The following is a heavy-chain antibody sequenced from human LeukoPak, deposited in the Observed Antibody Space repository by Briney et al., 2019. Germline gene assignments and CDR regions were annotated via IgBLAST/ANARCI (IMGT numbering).Heavy chain of an antibody. D-gene: IGHD3-10*01. Sequence: ASVKVSCKASGGTFSSYAISWVRQATGQGLEWMGWMNPNSGNTGYAQKFQGRVTMTRNTSISTAYMELSSLRSEDTAVYYCARGQVLLWFGEPPDAFDIWGQGTMVTVSS. CDR2: MNPNSGNT. J-gene: IGHJ3*02. V-gene: IGHV1-8*02. CDR3: ARGQVLLWFGEPPDAFDI. CDR1: GGTFSSYA.